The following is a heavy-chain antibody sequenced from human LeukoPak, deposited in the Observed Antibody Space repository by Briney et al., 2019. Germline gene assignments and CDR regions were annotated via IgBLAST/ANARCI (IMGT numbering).Heavy chain of an antibody. Sequence: GGSLRLSCAASGFTFSSSWLTWVRLAPGKGLEWVANISQDGIQKYYVDSVKGRFTISRDNAKNSLFLQMNSLRVEDTAVYYCARDHSWGQGTLVTVSS. J-gene: IGHJ4*02. CDR3: ARDHS. CDR1: GFTFSSSW. CDR2: ISQDGIQK. V-gene: IGHV3-7*04.